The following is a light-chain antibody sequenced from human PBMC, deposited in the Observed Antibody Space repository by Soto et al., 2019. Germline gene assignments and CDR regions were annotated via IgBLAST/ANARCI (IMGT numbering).Light chain of an antibody. CDR1: KLGDKY. J-gene: IGLJ1*01. CDR3: QAWDSSTALCV. V-gene: IGLV3-1*01. CDR2: QDS. Sequence: SSELTQPPSVSVSPGQTASITCSGAKLGDKYACWYQQKPGQSPVLVIYQDSKRPSGIPERFSGSNSGNTATLTISGTQAMDEADYYCQAWDSSTALCVFGTGTKLTVL.